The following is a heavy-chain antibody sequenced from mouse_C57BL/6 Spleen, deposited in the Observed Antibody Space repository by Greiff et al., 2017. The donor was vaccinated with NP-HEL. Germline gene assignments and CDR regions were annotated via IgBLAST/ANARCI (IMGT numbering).Heavy chain of an antibody. CDR1: GYTFTDYE. CDR2: IDPETGGT. D-gene: IGHD1-1*01. J-gene: IGHJ4*01. Sequence: VQLQQSGAELVRPGASVTLSCKASGYTFTDYEMHWVKQTPVHGLEWIGAIDPETGGTAYNQKFKGKAILTADKSSSTAYMELRSLTSEDSAVYYCTSRGTTVVAHDAMDYWGQGTSVTVSS. CDR3: TSRGTTVVAHDAMDY. V-gene: IGHV1-15*01.